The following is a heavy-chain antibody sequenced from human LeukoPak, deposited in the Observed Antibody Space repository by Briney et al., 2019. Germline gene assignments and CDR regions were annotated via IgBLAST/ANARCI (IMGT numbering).Heavy chain of an antibody. CDR2: ISGSGSST. J-gene: IGHJ4*02. V-gene: IGHV3-23*01. D-gene: IGHD3-10*01. CDR1: GFTFSSYG. Sequence: GGSLRLSCAASGFTFSSYGMHWVRQAPGKGLEWVSSISGSGSSTYYADSVKGRFTISRDNSKSTLYLQMNSLRAEDTAVYYCTKDQRGYGRIVDYWGQGTLVTISS. CDR3: TKDQRGYGRIVDY.